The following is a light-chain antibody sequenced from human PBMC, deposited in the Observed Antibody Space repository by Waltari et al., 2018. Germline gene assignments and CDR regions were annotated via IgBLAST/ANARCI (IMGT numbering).Light chain of an antibody. CDR3: ASYAGHSNVG. Sequence: WYEQRAGKAPRRMIFDVTTRPAGLPDRVSGSKSGNTAFLTVAELQGDDVADYYCASYAGHSNVGFGGGTKLTVL. J-gene: IGLJ2*01. V-gene: IGLV2-8*01. CDR2: DVT.